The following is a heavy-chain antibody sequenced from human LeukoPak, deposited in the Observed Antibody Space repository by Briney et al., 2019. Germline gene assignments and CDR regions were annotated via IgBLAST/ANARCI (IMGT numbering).Heavy chain of an antibody. CDR2: IKQDGSEK. J-gene: IGHJ4*02. CDR3: AKDELRYFDWLFFLGY. V-gene: IGHV3-7*01. D-gene: IGHD3-9*01. Sequence: PGGSLRLSCAASGFTFSSYWMSWVRQAPGKGLEWVANIKQDGSEKYYVDSVKGRFTISRDNAKNSLYLQMNSLRAEDTAVYYCAKDELRYFDWLFFLGYWGQGTLVTVSS. CDR1: GFTFSSYW.